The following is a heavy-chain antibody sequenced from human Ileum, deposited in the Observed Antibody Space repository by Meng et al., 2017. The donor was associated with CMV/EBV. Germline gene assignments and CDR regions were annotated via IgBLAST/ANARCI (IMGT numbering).Heavy chain of an antibody. CDR3: SKETGDYFTDYIDH. Sequence: GESLKISCAASGFTFSSYAMSWVRQAPGKGLEWVSRISGNGDKTYYADSVKGRFTISRDNSKNTLYLQMNSLRAEDAALYFCSKETGDYFTDYIDHWGQGTLVTSPQ. CDR2: ISGNGDKT. J-gene: IGHJ4*02. CDR1: GFTFSSYA. V-gene: IGHV3-23*01. D-gene: IGHD1-14*01.